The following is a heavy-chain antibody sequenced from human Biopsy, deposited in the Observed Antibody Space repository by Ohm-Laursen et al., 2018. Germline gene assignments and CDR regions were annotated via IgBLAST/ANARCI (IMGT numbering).Heavy chain of an antibody. V-gene: IGHV1-2*02. Sequence: GASVKVSCKASGFSFTGYYIHWVRQAPGQGLEWMGWINPNSGVTNYAQRFQGRVTMTRDTSISTAYMELSRLRSDDTAVYYCARDPRYGYGSYFDYWGQGTLVAVSS. CDR3: ARDPRYGYGSYFDY. CDR2: INPNSGVT. D-gene: IGHD3-10*01. CDR1: GFSFTGYY. J-gene: IGHJ4*02.